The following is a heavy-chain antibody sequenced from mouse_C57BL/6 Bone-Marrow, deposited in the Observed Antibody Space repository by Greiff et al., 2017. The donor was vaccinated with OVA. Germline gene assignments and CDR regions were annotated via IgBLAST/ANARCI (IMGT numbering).Heavy chain of an antibody. CDR3: VRKGYGLRGFAY. CDR1: GYTFTGYW. Sequence: QVQLQQSGAELMKPGASVKLSCKATGYTFTGYWIEWVKQRPGHGLEWIGEILPGSRSTNYNEKFKGKATFTADTSSNTAYMQLSSLTTEDSAIYYCVRKGYGLRGFAYWGQGTLVTVSA. CDR2: ILPGSRST. J-gene: IGHJ3*01. V-gene: IGHV1-9*01. D-gene: IGHD2-4*01.